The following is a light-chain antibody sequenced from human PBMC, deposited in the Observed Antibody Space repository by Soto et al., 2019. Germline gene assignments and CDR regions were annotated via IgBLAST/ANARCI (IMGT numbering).Light chain of an antibody. CDR3: CSYAGSRTYV. CDR1: SSDIGYYNL. J-gene: IGLJ1*01. V-gene: IGLV2-23*01. Sequence: QSVLTQPASVSGSPGQSITISCTGTSSDIGYYNLVSWYQQHPGKAPKLMIYEANKRPSGVSNRFSASKSGNRASLTISGLQAEDEADYYCCSYAGSRTYVFGNGTKVTVL. CDR2: EAN.